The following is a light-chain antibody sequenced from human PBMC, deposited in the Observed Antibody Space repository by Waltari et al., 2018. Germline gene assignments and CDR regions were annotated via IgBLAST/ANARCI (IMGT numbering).Light chain of an antibody. V-gene: IGLV1-47*01. J-gene: IGLJ3*02. CDR1: SFNIGRNY. CDR2: KND. Sequence: QSALTQPPSASGTPGQGVTISCSGSSFNIGRNYVYWYQQLSGAAPKLLMFKNDQRPSGGPDRIAGTRSGASASLASIGLRSEDEADYYCAVGDDVLSSWVFGGGTKLTVL. CDR3: AVGDDVLSSWV.